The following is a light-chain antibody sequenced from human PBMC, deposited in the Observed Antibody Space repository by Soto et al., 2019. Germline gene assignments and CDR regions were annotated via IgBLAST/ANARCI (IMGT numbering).Light chain of an antibody. CDR1: QSVASN. J-gene: IGKJ4*01. CDR3: QHYNNWPHT. V-gene: IGKV3-15*01. CDR2: GAS. Sequence: DIVMTQSPATLSVSPGERATLSCRASQSVASNLAWYQQRPGQAPRLLIYGASTRATGVPVRFSGSGSGTEVTLTISRLQSEDFAVYYCQHYNNWPHTFGGGTKVEIK.